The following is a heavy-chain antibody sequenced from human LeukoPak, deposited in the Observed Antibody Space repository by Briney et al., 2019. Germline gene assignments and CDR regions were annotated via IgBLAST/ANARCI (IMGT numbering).Heavy chain of an antibody. CDR2: INPNSGGT. Sequence: ASVKVSCKASGYSFTVYYIHWVRQAPGQELEWLGCINPNSGGTNYAQKFQGRVTMTRDTSIRTAYLHLSGLSSDGTAVYFCARAEMSPFWSASYSGSYSFDYWGQGTLVTASS. CDR3: ARAEMSPFWSASYSGSYSFDY. J-gene: IGHJ4*02. D-gene: IGHD3-3*01. V-gene: IGHV1-2*02. CDR1: GYSFTVYY.